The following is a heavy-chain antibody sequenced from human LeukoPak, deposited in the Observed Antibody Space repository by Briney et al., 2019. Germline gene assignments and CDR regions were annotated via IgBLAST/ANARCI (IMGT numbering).Heavy chain of an antibody. CDR3: AKVSGVSYYYGMDV. D-gene: IGHD7-27*01. CDR1: GFRVDDYG. V-gene: IGHV3-20*04. J-gene: IGHJ6*02. Sequence: GGSLRLSCAASGFRVDDYGMSWVRQVPGQGLEWVSGINRNGESTAYADSVKGRFTISRDNSKNTLYLQMNSLRAEDTAVYYCAKVSGVSYYYGMDVWGQGTTVTVSS. CDR2: INRNGEST.